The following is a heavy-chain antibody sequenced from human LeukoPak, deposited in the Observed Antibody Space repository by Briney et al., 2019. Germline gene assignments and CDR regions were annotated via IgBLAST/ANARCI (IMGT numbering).Heavy chain of an antibody. J-gene: IGHJ3*02. D-gene: IGHD2-8*02. CDR3: TTYSYTGGYSAFDI. CDR2: IFPGASST. Sequence: GESLKISCKGSGDSFLHHWIGWVRQMPGKGLEWMGIIFPGASSTQNTPSFQGQVTISVDKSITTAYLQWSSLRASDTAMYYCTTYSYTGGYSAFDIWGQGTMVTVSS. V-gene: IGHV5-51*01. CDR1: GDSFLHHW.